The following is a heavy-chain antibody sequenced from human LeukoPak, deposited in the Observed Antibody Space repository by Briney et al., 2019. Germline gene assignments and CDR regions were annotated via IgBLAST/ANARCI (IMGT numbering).Heavy chain of an antibody. J-gene: IGHJ5*02. V-gene: IGHV4-30-4*01. CDR3: ARDPGYSYGPGWFDP. Sequence: SETLSLTCTVSGGSISSGDYYWSWIRRPPGKGLEWIGYIYYSGSTYYNPSLKSRVTISVDTSKNQFSLKLSSVTAADTAVYYRARDPGYSYGPGWFDPWGQGTLVTVSS. D-gene: IGHD5-18*01. CDR2: IYYSGST. CDR1: GGSISSGDYY.